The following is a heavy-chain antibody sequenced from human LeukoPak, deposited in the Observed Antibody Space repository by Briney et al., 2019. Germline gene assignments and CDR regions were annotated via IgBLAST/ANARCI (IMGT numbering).Heavy chain of an antibody. CDR1: GGTFSSYA. J-gene: IGHJ5*02. CDR3: ASGPYSSSWYNWFDP. CDR2: IIPIFGTA. D-gene: IGHD6-13*01. Sequence: GASVKVSCKASGGTFSSYAISWVRQAPGLGLEWMGGIIPIFGTAHYAQKFQGRVTITTDESTSTAYMELSSLRSEDTAVYYCASGPYSSSWYNWFDPWGQGTLVTVSS. V-gene: IGHV1-69*05.